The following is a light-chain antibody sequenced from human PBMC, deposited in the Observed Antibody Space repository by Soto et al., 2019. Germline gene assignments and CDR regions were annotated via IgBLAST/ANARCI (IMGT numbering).Light chain of an antibody. CDR1: QSVSSY. CDR2: RAS. Sequence: EIVMTQSPATLSVPPGVRATLSCRASQSVSSYLAWYQQRPGQPPRLLIYRASTRATGIPARFSGSGSGTEFSLTISSLQSEDFAVYYCQQYSTWPPRYTFGQGTKLEI. J-gene: IGKJ2*01. V-gene: IGKV3-15*01. CDR3: QQYSTWPPRYT.